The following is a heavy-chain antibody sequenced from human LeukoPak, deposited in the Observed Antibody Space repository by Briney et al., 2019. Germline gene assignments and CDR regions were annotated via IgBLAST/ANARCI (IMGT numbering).Heavy chain of an antibody. CDR1: GFTFSSYW. J-gene: IGHJ4*02. D-gene: IGHD6-19*01. V-gene: IGHV3-74*01. CDR3: AREGIAVAYDY. CDR2: INSDGNST. Sequence: GGSLRLSCAASGFTFSSYWMHWVRQAPGKGLVWVSRINSDGNSTSYADSVKGRFTISRDNAKNTLYLQMNSLRAEDTAVYYCAREGIAVAYDYWGQGTLVTVSS.